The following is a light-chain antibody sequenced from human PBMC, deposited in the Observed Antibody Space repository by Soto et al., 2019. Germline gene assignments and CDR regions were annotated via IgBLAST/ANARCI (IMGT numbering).Light chain of an antibody. CDR2: DAS. CDR3: QQRKDWPPLT. CDR1: QNVDIY. J-gene: IGKJ4*01. Sequence: EVVLTQSPVTLALSPGERATLSCRASQNVDIYVAWYQQKPGQAPRLLIYDASNRATGIPARFSGSGSGTDFPLTISSREPEDFAVYYCQQRKDWPPLTFGGGTKVEIK. V-gene: IGKV3-11*01.